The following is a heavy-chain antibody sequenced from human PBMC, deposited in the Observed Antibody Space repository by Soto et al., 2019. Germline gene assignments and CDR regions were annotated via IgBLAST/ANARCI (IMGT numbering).Heavy chain of an antibody. CDR3: ARDLGGAPYVDL. J-gene: IGHJ2*01. D-gene: IGHD3-16*01. CDR1: VLIVSDQY. CDR2: IRKKVNSYTT. Sequence: CLRVKWASSVLIVSDQYMCWVGQAPGKGLEWVGRIRKKVNSYTTEYAASVKGRFTVSRDDSKNSLYLQMNSLKTEDTAIYYSARDLGGAPYVDLWGRGTMVTVSS. V-gene: IGHV3-72*01.